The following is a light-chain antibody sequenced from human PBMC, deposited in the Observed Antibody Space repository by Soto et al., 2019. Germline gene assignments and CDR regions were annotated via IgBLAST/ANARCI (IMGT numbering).Light chain of an antibody. CDR2: DVT. CDR3: CSYAGSYTWV. J-gene: IGLJ3*02. CDR1: SRDVGGYNY. V-gene: IGLV2-11*01. Sequence: QSVLTQPRSVSGSPGQSVTISCTGTSRDVGGYNYVSWYQQYPGKAPKLMIYDVTKRPSGVPDRFSGSKSGNTASLTISGLQAEDEADYYCCSYAGSYTWVFGGGTKLTVL.